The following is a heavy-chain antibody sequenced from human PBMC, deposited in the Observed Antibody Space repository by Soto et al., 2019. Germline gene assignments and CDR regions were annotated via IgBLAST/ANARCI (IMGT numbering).Heavy chain of an antibody. D-gene: IGHD4-4*01. Sequence: ESGGGLVKPGRYLRLSCAASGFTFKDYAMHWFRQAPGKGLEWVSGISWNSNTILYSDAGKGRFTISRYNAKNSLYLQMNSLRPEDTALYYCVKGGFTTPYHHWGQGTLVTVPS. CDR3: VKGGFTTPYHH. CDR2: ISWNSNTI. CDR1: GFTFKDYA. V-gene: IGHV3-9*01. J-gene: IGHJ1*01.